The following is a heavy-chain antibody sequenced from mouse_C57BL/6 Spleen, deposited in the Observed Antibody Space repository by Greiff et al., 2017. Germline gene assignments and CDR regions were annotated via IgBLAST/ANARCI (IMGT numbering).Heavy chain of an antibody. Sequence: QVQLQQPGAELVRPGSSVKLSCKASGYTFTSYWMHWVKQRPIQGLEWIGNIDPSDSDTHYNQKFKDKATMTVDKSSSTAYMQLSSLTSEDSAVYYCARGGGGPYDGEDYWGQGTTLTVSS. V-gene: IGHV1-52*01. CDR1: GYTFTSYW. J-gene: IGHJ2*01. CDR3: ARGGGGPYDGEDY. CDR2: IDPSDSDT. D-gene: IGHD1-2*01.